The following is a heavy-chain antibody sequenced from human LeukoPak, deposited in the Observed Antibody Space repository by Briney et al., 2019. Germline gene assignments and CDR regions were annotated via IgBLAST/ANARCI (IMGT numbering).Heavy chain of an antibody. CDR2: INHSGST. J-gene: IGHJ5*02. CDR3: ARGPRVLRYFDP. CDR1: GGSISSYY. Sequence: SETLSLTCTVSGGSISSYYWSWIRQPPGKGLEWIGEINHSGSTNYNPSLKSRVTISVDTSKNQFSLKLSSVTAADTAVYYCARGPRVLRYFDPWGQGTLVTVSS. V-gene: IGHV4-34*01. D-gene: IGHD3-9*01.